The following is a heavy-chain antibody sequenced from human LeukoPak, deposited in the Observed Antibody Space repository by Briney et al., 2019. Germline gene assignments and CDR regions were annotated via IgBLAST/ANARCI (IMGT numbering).Heavy chain of an antibody. CDR1: GYTFSSYG. CDR2: ISADNGKT. J-gene: IGHJ4*02. Sequence: GSVKVSCKASGYTFSSYGSSWLRQAPGQGLEGMGWISADNGKTNSAQKAQGRATMTTDTSTSTLYMEVRSLRSDATAVYYCARDHGHKSVDYWGQGTLVTVSS. V-gene: IGHV1-18*01. CDR3: ARDHGHKSVDY. D-gene: IGHD2-21*01.